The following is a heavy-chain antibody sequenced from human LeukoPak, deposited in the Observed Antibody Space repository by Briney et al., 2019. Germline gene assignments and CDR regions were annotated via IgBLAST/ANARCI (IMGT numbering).Heavy chain of an antibody. J-gene: IGHJ4*02. V-gene: IGHV1-24*01. CDR1: GHTLSEIS. CDR3: ATDVD. CDR2: FDPESGET. Sequence: ASVKVSCKVSGHTLSEISMHWVRQAPGKGLEWMGGFDPESGETIYAEKLQGRVTMTEDTFTDTAYMQLSSLRSEDTAVYYCATDVDWGQGTLVTVSS.